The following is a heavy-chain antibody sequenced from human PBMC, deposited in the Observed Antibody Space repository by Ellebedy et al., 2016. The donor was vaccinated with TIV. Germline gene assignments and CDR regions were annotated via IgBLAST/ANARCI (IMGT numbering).Heavy chain of an antibody. J-gene: IGHJ4*02. D-gene: IGHD4-17*01. Sequence: SLKGRFSMSRDNAKNSLYLQMNSLRAEDTAVYYCSRADYGDYDNYWGQGTLVTVSS. CDR3: SRADYGDYDNY. V-gene: IGHV3-21*01.